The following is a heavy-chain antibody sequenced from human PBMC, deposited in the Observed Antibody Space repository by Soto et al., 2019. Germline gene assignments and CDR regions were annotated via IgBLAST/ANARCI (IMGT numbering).Heavy chain of an antibody. CDR3: AKNDFGDYYYYMDV. J-gene: IGHJ6*03. Sequence: EVQLLESGGGLIQPGGSLRLSCAASGLTFSSYAMTWVLQAPGKGLEWVAGISGSGNTKYHADSVKGRFTISRDNSKNTLFLQMNSLRAEDKALYYCAKNDFGDYYYYMDVWGKGATVTVSS. CDR2: ISGSGNTK. D-gene: IGHD4-17*01. V-gene: IGHV3-23*01. CDR1: GLTFSSYA.